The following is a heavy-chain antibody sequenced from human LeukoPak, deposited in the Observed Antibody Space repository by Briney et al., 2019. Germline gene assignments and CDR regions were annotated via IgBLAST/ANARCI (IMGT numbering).Heavy chain of an antibody. D-gene: IGHD3-10*01. CDR3: ARDVVYGSGSLDY. CDR2: ISGSGGST. Sequence: GGSLRLSCAASGFTFSSYAMSWVRQAPGEGLEWVSAISGSGGSTYYADPVKGRFTNSRDNAENTLYLQMNSLRAEDTAVYYCARDVVYGSGSLDYWGQGTLVTVSS. CDR1: GFTFSSYA. V-gene: IGHV3-23*01. J-gene: IGHJ4*02.